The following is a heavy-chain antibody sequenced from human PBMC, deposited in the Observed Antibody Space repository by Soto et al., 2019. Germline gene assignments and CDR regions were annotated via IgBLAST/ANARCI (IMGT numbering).Heavy chain of an antibody. V-gene: IGHV1-8*01. D-gene: IGHD5-18*01. CDR3: ARGIKVKGIQLWLHHYYYGMDV. CDR2: MNPNSGNT. Sequence: ASVKVSCKASGYTFTSYDINWVRQATGQGLEWMGWMNPNSGNTGYAQKFQGRVTMTRNTSISTAYMELSNLRSEDTAVYYCARGIKVKGIQLWLHHYYYGMDVWGQGTMVTVSS. J-gene: IGHJ6*02. CDR1: GYTFTSYD.